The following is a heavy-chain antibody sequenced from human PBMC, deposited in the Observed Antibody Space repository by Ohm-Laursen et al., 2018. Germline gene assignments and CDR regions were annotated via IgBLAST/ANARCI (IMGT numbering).Heavy chain of an antibody. V-gene: IGHV1-46*01. CDR1: GYTFTSYY. CDR3: ARARPPFIAAGTGVWFDP. Sequence: SVKVSCKASGYTFTSYYMHWVRQAPGQGLEWMGIINPSGGSTSYAQKFQGRVTMTRDTSTSTVYMELSSLRSEDTAVYYCARARPPFIAAGTGVWFDPWGQGTLVTVSS. J-gene: IGHJ5*02. CDR2: INPSGGST. D-gene: IGHD6-6*01.